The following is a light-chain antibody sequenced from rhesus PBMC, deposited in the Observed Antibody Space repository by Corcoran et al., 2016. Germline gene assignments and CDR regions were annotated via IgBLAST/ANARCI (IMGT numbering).Light chain of an antibody. V-gene: IGKV1S14*01. J-gene: IGKJ1*01. Sequence: DIQMTQSPSSLSASVGDTVTITRRASQGISNYLAWYQQKPGKAPKPLIYYASNLESGVPSRFSGSGAGTDFTLTSHSLQPKDFAIYYWQQHNSYPWTFGQGTKVEIK. CDR2: YAS. CDR1: QGISNY. CDR3: QQHNSYPWT.